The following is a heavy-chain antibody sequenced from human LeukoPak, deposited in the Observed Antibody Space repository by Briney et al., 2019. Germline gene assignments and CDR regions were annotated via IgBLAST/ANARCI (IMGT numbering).Heavy chain of an antibody. CDR3: ARDPNYGNYADS. Sequence: ASVKVSCKASGGTFSNYAISWGRQAPGQGLECMGGIIPMFGTASYATKFQGRVTITADESTTTAYMELRSLRSEDTGVYYCARDPNYGNYADSWGQGTLVTVSS. CDR1: GGTFSNYA. J-gene: IGHJ4*02. D-gene: IGHD4-11*01. CDR2: IIPMFGTA. V-gene: IGHV1-69*13.